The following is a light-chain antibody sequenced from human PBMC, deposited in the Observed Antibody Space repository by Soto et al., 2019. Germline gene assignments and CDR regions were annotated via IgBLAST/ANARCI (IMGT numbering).Light chain of an antibody. CDR1: QTISSW. CDR2: KAS. V-gene: IGKV1-5*03. Sequence: DIQMTQSPSTLSGSVGDSVTITCRASQTISSWLAWYQEKPGKAPKLPIYKASTLKSGVPSRFSGSGSGTEFTLTISSLQPDDFATYYCQHYNSYSEAVGQGTKVDIK. CDR3: QHYNSYSEA. J-gene: IGKJ1*01.